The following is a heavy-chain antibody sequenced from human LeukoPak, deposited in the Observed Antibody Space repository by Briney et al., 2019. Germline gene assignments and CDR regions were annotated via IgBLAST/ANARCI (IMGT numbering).Heavy chain of an antibody. D-gene: IGHD5-18*01. V-gene: IGHV3-30*18. J-gene: IGHJ4*02. Sequence: GGSLRLSCAASGFTFSSYGMHWVRQAPDKGLEWVAVISYDGSNKYYADSVKGRFTISRDNSKNTLYLQMNSLRAEDTAVYYCAKVSGYSYGFDYWGQGTLVTVSS. CDR3: AKVSGYSYGFDY. CDR2: ISYDGSNK. CDR1: GFTFSSYG.